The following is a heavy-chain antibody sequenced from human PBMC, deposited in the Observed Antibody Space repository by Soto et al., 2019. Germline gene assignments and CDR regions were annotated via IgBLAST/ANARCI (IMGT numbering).Heavy chain of an antibody. V-gene: IGHV4-59*01. D-gene: IGHD6-13*01. CDR1: GGSISSNY. CDR3: ARYRREAVAGYTLDN. CDR2: VYNSGST. Sequence: LALTCTVSGGSISSNYWTWIRQPPGKGLEWIGYVYNSGSTNYNPSLKSRVTISEDTSKSQFSLKVNSMTAADTAVYYCARYRREAVAGYTLDNWGQGILVTVS. J-gene: IGHJ4*02.